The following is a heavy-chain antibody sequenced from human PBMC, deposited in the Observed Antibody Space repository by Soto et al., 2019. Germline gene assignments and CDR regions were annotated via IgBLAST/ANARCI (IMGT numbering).Heavy chain of an antibody. CDR3: ARRGSGSYYDY. Sequence: EVQLLESGXXLXXXXXXLRLSCAASGFTFSSYAMRWVRQAPGKGLEWVSAISGSGGSTYYAASVKGRFTISRDNSKNTLYLQMNSLRAEDTAVYYCARRGSGSYYDYWGQGTLVTVSS. J-gene: IGHJ4*02. CDR1: GFTFSSYA. CDR2: ISGSGGST. V-gene: IGHV3-23*01. D-gene: IGHD1-26*01.